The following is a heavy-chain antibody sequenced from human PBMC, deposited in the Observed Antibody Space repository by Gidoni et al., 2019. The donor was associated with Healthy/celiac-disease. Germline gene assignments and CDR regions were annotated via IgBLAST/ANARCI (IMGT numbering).Heavy chain of an antibody. V-gene: IGHV3-49*03. CDR3: ARGRTKIDY. CDR1: GFTFGDHI. Sequence: EVQLVESGGGLVQPGRSLRLSCTGSGFTFGDHIITWFRQAPGKGLEWVGCFRSTLYCGTVDYAASVTGRFTISRDDSKSIAYLQMNTLETEDTAIYYCARGRTKIDYWGQGILVTVSS. CDR2: FRSTLYCGTV. J-gene: IGHJ4*02.